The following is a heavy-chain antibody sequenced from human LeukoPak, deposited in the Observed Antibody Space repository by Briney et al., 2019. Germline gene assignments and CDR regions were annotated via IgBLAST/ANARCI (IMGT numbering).Heavy chain of an antibody. CDR1: GFSFSNYA. CDR3: ARVALSLTAAGIFDY. D-gene: IGHD6-13*01. V-gene: IGHV3-23*01. CDR2: ISRSAAT. Sequence: GGSLRLSCAASGFSFSNYAINWVRRTPGKGLEWLSGISRSAATYYADSVKGRFTISRDNSKNTLYLQMNNLRADDTALYYCARVALSLTAAGIFDYGGQGPLVPVSS. J-gene: IGHJ4*02.